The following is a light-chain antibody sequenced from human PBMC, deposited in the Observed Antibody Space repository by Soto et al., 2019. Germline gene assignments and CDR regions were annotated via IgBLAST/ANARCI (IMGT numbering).Light chain of an antibody. CDR1: GSNIGNNY. J-gene: IGLJ3*02. CDR3: RTRESHPGPCWV. CDR2: DNY. Sequence: QSVLTQPPSVSAAPGQKVTISCSGSGSNIGNNYVSWYQHLPGTAPKLLIYDNYKRPSGIPARFSGSKSGTSATLAITGLPTWGGADYYFRTRESHPGPCWVFGGGTKLTVL. V-gene: IGLV1-51*01.